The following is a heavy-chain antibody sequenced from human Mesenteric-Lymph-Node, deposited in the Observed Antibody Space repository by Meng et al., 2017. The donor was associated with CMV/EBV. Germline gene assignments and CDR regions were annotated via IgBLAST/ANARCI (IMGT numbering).Heavy chain of an antibody. CDR2: VIPVSGTA. V-gene: IGHV1-69*06. D-gene: IGHD7-27*01. CDR1: GGTFSSYG. CDR3: ARVLLTGDRSRGFFDL. J-gene: IGHJ2*01. Sequence: GGTFSSYGINWMRQAPGQGLEYMGGVIPVSGTANYAQDFQGRLTITADKSTNTVYMELSSLRSEDTALYYCARVLLTGDRSRGFFDLWGRGTLVTVSS.